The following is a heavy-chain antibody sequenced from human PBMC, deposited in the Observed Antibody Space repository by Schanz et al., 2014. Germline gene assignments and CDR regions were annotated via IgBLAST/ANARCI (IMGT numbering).Heavy chain of an antibody. J-gene: IGHJ2*01. CDR1: GFTFTNYA. D-gene: IGHD1-26*01. CDR3: ARNRGSGGQNWYFDL. Sequence: EVQLVESGGGLVQPGGSLRLSCAASGFTFTNYAMSWVRQAPGKGLEWISFINTGSNYINYADSVKGRFTISRDNTKNSLFLQLNSLRADDTAVYYCARNRGSGGQNWYFDLWGRGTLVTVSS. CDR2: INTGSNYI. V-gene: IGHV3-48*04.